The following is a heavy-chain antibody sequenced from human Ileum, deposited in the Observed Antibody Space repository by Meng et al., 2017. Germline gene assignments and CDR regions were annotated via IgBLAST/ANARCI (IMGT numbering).Heavy chain of an antibody. V-gene: IGHV1-46*01. CDR2: INPSGGST. CDR1: GYTFTSYY. CDR3: ARSTLWDFWSGYYTKDYGMDV. Sequence: ASVKVSCKASGYTFTSYYMHWVRQALGQGLEWMGIINPSGGSTSYAQKFQGRVTMTRDTSTSTVYMELSSLRSEDTAVYYCARSTLWDFWSGYYTKDYGMDVWGQGTTVTVSS. D-gene: IGHD3-3*01. J-gene: IGHJ6*02.